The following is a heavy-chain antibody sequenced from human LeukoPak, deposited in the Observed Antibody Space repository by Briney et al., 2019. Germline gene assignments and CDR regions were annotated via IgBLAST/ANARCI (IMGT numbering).Heavy chain of an antibody. CDR3: ARLVRRGGYSYPYYYYYYMDV. V-gene: IGHV4-34*01. J-gene: IGHJ6*03. Sequence: SETLSLTCAVYGGSFSGYYWSWIRQPPGKGLEWIGSIYYSGSTYYNPSLKSRVTISVDTSKNQFSLKLSSVTAADTAVYYCARLVRRGGYSYPYYYYYYMDVWGKGTTVTVSS. CDR2: IYYSGST. D-gene: IGHD5-18*01. CDR1: GGSFSGYY.